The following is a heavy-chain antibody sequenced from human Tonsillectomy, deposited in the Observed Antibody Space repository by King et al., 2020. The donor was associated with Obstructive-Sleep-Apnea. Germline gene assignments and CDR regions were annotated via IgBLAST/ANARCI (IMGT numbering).Heavy chain of an antibody. CDR2: IDPSDSYT. V-gene: IGHV5-10-1*01. D-gene: IGHD1-26*01. Sequence: QLVQSGAEVKKPGESLRISCKGSGYSFTSYWISWVRQMPGKGLEWMGRIDPSDSYTNYSPSFQGHVSISADKSISAAYLQWSSLKASDTAMYYCARHAPHIVGADWYFDLWGRGTLVTVSS. J-gene: IGHJ2*01. CDR1: GYSFTSYW. CDR3: ARHAPHIVGADWYFDL.